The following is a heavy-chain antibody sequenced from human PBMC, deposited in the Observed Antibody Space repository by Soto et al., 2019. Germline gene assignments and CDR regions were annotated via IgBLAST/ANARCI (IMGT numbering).Heavy chain of an antibody. CDR1: GYTFTGYY. CDR3: ARGTSSPPEN. V-gene: IGHV1-2*02. CDR2: INPNTGGA. J-gene: IGHJ4*02. Sequence: ASVKVSCKTSGYTFTGYYLHWMRQAPGQGLEWMGWINPNTGGANYAQKFQGRVTMTRDTSISTAYMELTSLRSDDTAVYYCARGTSSPPENWGQGTLVTVSS. D-gene: IGHD2-2*01.